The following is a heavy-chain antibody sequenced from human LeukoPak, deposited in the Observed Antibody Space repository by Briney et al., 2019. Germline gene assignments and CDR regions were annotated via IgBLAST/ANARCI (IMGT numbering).Heavy chain of an antibody. J-gene: IGHJ4*02. CDR3: ARGYALYSGRYIDFDY. CDR2: INPKNGGT. Sequence: ASVKVPRKASGYTFTGHYMHGVRQAPGQGLEWMGWINPKNGGTNFAQKFQGRVTMTRDTSISTAYMELSRLRSDDTAVYYCARGYALYSGRYIDFDYWGQGTLVTVSS. V-gene: IGHV1-2*02. D-gene: IGHD1-26*01. CDR1: GYTFTGHY.